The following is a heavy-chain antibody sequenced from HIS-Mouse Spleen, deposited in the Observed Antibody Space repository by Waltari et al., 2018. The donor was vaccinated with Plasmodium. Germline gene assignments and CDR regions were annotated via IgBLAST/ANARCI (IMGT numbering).Heavy chain of an antibody. Sequence: QVQLVASGGGVVQPGRSLRLSCPASGFTFSSYAIHWILQAPGKGLEWVAVISYDGSNKYYADSVKGRFTISRDNSKNTLYLQMNSLRAEDTAVYYCARLYYDFWSGYYPYGMDVWGQGTTVTVSS. CDR1: GFTFSSYA. D-gene: IGHD3-3*01. V-gene: IGHV3-30*04. CDR3: ARLYYDFWSGYYPYGMDV. J-gene: IGHJ6*02. CDR2: ISYDGSNK.